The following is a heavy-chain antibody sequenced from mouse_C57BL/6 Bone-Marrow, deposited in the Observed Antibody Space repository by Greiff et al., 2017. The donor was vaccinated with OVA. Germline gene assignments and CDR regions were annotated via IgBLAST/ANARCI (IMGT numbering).Heavy chain of an antibody. V-gene: IGHV14-3*01. D-gene: IGHD2-4*01. Sequence: VQLQQSVAELVRPGAPFPLSCTASVFPLPTTYHPRVKQRPEKPPEWIGRIDPANGNTKYDPKFQGKATITADTSSNRAYLKLSSLTSEDTAIGYCARGYYDYPWFAYWGQGTLVTVSA. CDR2: IDPANGNT. CDR1: VFPLPTTY. J-gene: IGHJ3*01. CDR3: ARGYYDYPWFAY.